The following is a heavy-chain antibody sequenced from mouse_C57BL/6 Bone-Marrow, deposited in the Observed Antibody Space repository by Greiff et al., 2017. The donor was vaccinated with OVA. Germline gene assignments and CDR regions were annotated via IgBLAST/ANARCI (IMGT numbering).Heavy chain of an antibody. D-gene: IGHD2-4*01. J-gene: IGHJ2*01. CDR3: ARDNDYGFDY. Sequence: EVQLQESEGGLVQPGSSLKLSCTASGFTFSDYYMAWVRQVPEKGLEWVANINYDGSSTYYLDSLKSRFIISRDNAKNILYLQMSSLQSEDTATYYCARDNDYGFDYCGQGTTPTVTS. V-gene: IGHV5-16*01. CDR1: GFTFSDYY. CDR2: INYDGSST.